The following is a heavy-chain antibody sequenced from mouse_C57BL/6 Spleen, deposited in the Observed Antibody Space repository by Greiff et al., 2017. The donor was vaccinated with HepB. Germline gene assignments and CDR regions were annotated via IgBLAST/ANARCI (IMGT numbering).Heavy chain of an antibody. CDR2: ISGGGGNT. V-gene: IGHV5-9*01. CDR1: GFTFSSYT. J-gene: IGHJ1*03. CDR3: ARHGRGWYFDV. Sequence: EVQRVESGGGLVKPGGSLKLSCAASGFTFSSYTMSWVRQTPEKRLEWVATISGGGGNTYYPDSVKGRFTISRDNAKNTLYLQMSSLRSEDTALYCCARHGRGWYFDVWGTGTTVTVSS.